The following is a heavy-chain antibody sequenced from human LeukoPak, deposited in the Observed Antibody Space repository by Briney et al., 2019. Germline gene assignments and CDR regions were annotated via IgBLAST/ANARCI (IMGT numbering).Heavy chain of an antibody. CDR3: ARVEWGYCSSTSCYPDYFDY. CDR1: GYTFNSYC. J-gene: IGHJ4*02. V-gene: IGHV1-18*01. CDR2: INAYNGNT. Sequence: ASVKVSCKGSGYTFNSYCISWVRQAPGQGLDWMGLINAYNGNTNYAQKLQGRVTMTTDTSTSIAYMEPRSLRSGDTAVYYCARVEWGYCSSTSCYPDYFDYWGQGTLVTVSS. D-gene: IGHD2-2*01.